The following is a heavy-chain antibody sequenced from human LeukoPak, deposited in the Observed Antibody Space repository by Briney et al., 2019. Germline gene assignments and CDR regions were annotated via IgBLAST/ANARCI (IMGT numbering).Heavy chain of an antibody. V-gene: IGHV3-53*01. CDR3: ARGTSSGYFQLYFDY. Sequence: QSGGSLRLSCTVSGFTVSSNSMSWVRQAPGKGLEWVSFIYSGGNTHYSDSVKGRFTISRDNSKNTLYLQMNSLRAEDTAVYHCARGTSSGYFQLYFDYWGQGTLVTVSS. CDR1: GFTVSSNS. CDR2: IYSGGNT. J-gene: IGHJ4*02. D-gene: IGHD3-22*01.